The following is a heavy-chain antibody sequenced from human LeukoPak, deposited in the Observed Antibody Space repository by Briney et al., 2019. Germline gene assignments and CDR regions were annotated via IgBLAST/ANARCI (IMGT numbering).Heavy chain of an antibody. CDR1: GFTFSSYS. Sequence: PGGSLRLSCAASGFTFSSYSMNWVRQAPGKGLEWVSSISGSSSYIYYADSVKGRFTISRDNAKNSLYLQMNSLRAEDTAVYYCARLAAQDAFDIWGQGTMVTVSS. J-gene: IGHJ3*02. CDR3: ARLAAQDAFDI. CDR2: ISGSSSYI. V-gene: IGHV3-21*01. D-gene: IGHD6-25*01.